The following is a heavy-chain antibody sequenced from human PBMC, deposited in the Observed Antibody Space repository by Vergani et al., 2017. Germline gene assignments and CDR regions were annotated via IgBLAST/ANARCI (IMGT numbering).Heavy chain of an antibody. V-gene: IGHV1-46*01. CDR3: ARHERWELHFDY. CDR2: INPSGGST. CDR1: GYTFTTYS. D-gene: IGHD1-26*01. Sequence: QVQLVQSGAEVKKPGASVKVSCNPFGYTFTTYSMHWVRQAPGQGLEWMGIINPSGGSTSYAQKFQGRVTMTRDTSTSTVYMELSSLRSEDTAVYYCARHERWELHFDYWGQGTLVTVSS. J-gene: IGHJ4*02.